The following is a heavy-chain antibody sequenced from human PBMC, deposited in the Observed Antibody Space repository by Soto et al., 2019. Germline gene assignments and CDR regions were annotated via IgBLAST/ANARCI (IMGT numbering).Heavy chain of an antibody. Sequence: SETLSLTCAVYGGSFSGYYWSWIRQPPGKGLEWIGEINHSGSTNHNPSLKSRVTISVDTSKNQFSLKLSSVTAADTAVYYCARGRGNTYYDFWSGYYGGDYYYYGMDVWGQGTTVTVSS. V-gene: IGHV4-34*01. CDR1: GGSFSGYY. D-gene: IGHD3-3*01. CDR3: ARGRGNTYYDFWSGYYGGDYYYYGMDV. CDR2: INHSGST. J-gene: IGHJ6*02.